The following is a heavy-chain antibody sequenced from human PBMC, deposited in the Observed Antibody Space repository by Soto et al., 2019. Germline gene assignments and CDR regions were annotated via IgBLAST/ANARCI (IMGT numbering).Heavy chain of an antibody. CDR2: IYWHDDE. CDR3: AYRWGATVGRYYFDS. V-gene: IGHV2-5*01. J-gene: IGHJ4*02. CDR1: GFSLSTTGVG. Sequence: SGPTLVNPTQTLTLTCTFSGFSLSTTGVGVSWIRQPPGKALEWLALIYWHDDERYSPSLKSRLTITKDTSKNQVVLTMTNMDPVDTATYYCAYRWGATVGRYYFDSWAQGASVTVSS. D-gene: IGHD3-16*01.